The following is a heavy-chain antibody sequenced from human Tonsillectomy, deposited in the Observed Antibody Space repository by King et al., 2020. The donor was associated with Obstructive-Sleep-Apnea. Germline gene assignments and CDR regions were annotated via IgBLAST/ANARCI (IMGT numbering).Heavy chain of an antibody. V-gene: IGHV1-8*01. D-gene: IGHD3-10*01. CDR3: ARDPARFGPKRLRAAFDI. Sequence: QLVQSGAEVKKPGASVKVSCKASGYTFTSYDINWVRQATGQGLEWRGWMNPNSGNTGYAQKFQGRVTMTRNTSISTAYMELSSLRSEDTAVYYCARDPARFGPKRLRAAFDIWGQGTMVTVSS. CDR1: GYTFTSYD. J-gene: IGHJ3*02. CDR2: MNPNSGNT.